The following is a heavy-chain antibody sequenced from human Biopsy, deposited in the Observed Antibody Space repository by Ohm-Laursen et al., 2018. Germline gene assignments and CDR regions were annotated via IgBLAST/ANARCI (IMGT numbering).Heavy chain of an antibody. J-gene: IGHJ6*02. CDR3: VSFLKDLNMAV. Sequence: SLRLSCSASGFTSNAYWMYWVRQVPGKGLVWVSHIKSVGSWTNYADSVKGRFTISRDNAKNTLYLQMNSLRAEDTAVYYCVSFLKDLNMAVWGQGTTVTVSS. CDR1: GFTSNAYW. D-gene: IGHD2-15*01. V-gene: IGHV3-74*01. CDR2: IKSVGSWT.